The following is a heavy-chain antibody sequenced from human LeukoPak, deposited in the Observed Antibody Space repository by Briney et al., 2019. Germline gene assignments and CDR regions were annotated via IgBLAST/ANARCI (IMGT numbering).Heavy chain of an antibody. J-gene: IGHJ4*02. CDR2: TYYRSKWYN. CDR1: GDSVSSNSAA. CDR3: ARDTVDSSWSHRPVDY. V-gene: IGHV6-1*01. Sequence: SQTLSLTCAISGDSVSSNSAAWNWIRQSPSRGLEWLGRTYYRSKWYNDYAVSVKSRITINPDTSKSQFSLQLNPVTPEDTAVYYCARDTVDSSWSHRPVDYWGQGTLVTVSS. D-gene: IGHD6-6*01.